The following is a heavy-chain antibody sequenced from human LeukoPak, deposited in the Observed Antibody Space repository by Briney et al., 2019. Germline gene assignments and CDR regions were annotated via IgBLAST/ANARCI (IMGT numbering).Heavy chain of an antibody. J-gene: IGHJ4*02. CDR2: ISYDGSNK. D-gene: IGHD3-22*01. V-gene: IGHV3-30*03. CDR3: ARPKYDSSGYSGPDY. CDR1: GFTFSSYS. Sequence: PGGSLRLSCAASGFTFSSYSMNWVRQAPGKGLEWVAVISYDGSNKYYADSVKGRFTISRDNSKNTLYLQMNSLRAEDTAVYYCARPKYDSSGYSGPDYWGQGTLVTVSS.